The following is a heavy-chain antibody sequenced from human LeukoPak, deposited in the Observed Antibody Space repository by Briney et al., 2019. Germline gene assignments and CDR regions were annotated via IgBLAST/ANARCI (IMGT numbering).Heavy chain of an antibody. CDR2: IYTSGST. D-gene: IGHD2-21*01. V-gene: IGHV4-4*07. J-gene: IGHJ6*03. Sequence: PSETLSLTCTVSGGSISSYYWSWIRQPAGKGLEWIGRIYTSGSTNYNPSLKSRVTMSVDTSKNQFSLKLSSVTAADTAVYYCARAVLASYYYYYYMDVWGKGTTVTVSS. CDR1: GGSISSYY. CDR3: ARAVLASYYYYYYMDV.